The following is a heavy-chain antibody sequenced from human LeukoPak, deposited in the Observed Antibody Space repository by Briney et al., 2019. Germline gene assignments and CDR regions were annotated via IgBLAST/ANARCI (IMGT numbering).Heavy chain of an antibody. CDR3: AKDFRIASSGTPLDY. Sequence: GRSLRLSCAASGFSFSSYGMHWVRQAPGKGLEWVAVISYEGRNKYYADSVKGRFTISRDNSKNTLYLLMNSLRGDDTAVYYCAKDFRIASSGTPLDYWGQGTLVTVSS. V-gene: IGHV3-30*18. CDR1: GFSFSSYG. D-gene: IGHD6-13*01. CDR2: ISYEGRNK. J-gene: IGHJ4*02.